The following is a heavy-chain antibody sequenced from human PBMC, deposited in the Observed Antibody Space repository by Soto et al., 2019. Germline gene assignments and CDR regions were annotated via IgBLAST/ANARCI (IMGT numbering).Heavy chain of an antibody. V-gene: IGHV1-3*01. D-gene: IGHD2-15*01. CDR3: ARGIATGQRDP. Sequence: SGAEVKTPGASVKISCKASGYTFTRYTMNWVRQAPGQRLEWMGWINPDNGNTKSSQKFQDRVIITRDTSASTAYMDLSSLRSEDTAVYYCARGIATGQRDPWGQGTLVTVSS. J-gene: IGHJ5*02. CDR1: GYTFTRYT. CDR2: INPDNGNT.